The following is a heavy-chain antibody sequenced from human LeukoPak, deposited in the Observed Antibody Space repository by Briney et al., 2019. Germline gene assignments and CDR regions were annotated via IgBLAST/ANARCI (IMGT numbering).Heavy chain of an antibody. Sequence: PGGSLRLSCAASGFTFSSYSMNWVRQAPGKGLKWVSSISSSSSYIYYADSVKGRFTISRDNAKNSLYLQMNSLRAEDTAVYYCARVLGDDFWSGYYSSYYYYMDVWGKGTTVTVSS. V-gene: IGHV3-21*01. CDR2: ISSSSSYI. CDR3: ARVLGDDFWSGYYSSYYYYMDV. CDR1: GFTFSSYS. J-gene: IGHJ6*03. D-gene: IGHD3-3*01.